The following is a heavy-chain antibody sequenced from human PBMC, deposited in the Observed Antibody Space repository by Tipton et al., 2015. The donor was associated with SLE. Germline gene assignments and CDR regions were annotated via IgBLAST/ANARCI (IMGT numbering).Heavy chain of an antibody. CDR1: GGSISSSSYY. CDR2: IYYSGST. Sequence: PGLVKPSETLSLTCTVSGGSISSSSYYWGWIRQPPGKGLEWIGSIYYSGSTYYNPSLKSRVTISVDTSKNQFSLKLSSVTAADTAVYYCARDAEAADIVVVPAATSFDYWGQGTLVTVSS. D-gene: IGHD2-2*01. V-gene: IGHV4-39*07. J-gene: IGHJ4*02. CDR3: ARDAEAADIVVVPAATSFDY.